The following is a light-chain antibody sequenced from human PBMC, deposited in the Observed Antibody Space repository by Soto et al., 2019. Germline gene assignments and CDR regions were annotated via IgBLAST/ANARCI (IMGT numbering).Light chain of an antibody. V-gene: IGKV3-15*01. Sequence: EIVMTQSPATLSVSPGERATLSCSASQSFSSNLAWYQQKPGQAPRLLIYGASTRATGIPARFSGSGSGTEFTLTISSLQSEDFAVYYCQQYNNWPPYTFGHGTKREIK. J-gene: IGKJ2*01. CDR1: QSFSSN. CDR3: QQYNNWPPYT. CDR2: GAS.